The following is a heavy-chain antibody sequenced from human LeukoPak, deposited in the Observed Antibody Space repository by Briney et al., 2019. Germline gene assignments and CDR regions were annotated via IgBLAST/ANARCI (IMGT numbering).Heavy chain of an antibody. CDR2: INSDGSST. Sequence: PGGSLRLSCAASGVTFSGYWIHWVRQAPGKGLVWVSRINSDGSSTTYADFVKGRFTISRDNAKNTLYLQMNSLRAEDTAVYYCAREVAWASIGYWGQGTLVTVSS. V-gene: IGHV3-74*01. CDR1: GVTFSGYW. D-gene: IGHD3-16*01. CDR3: AREVAWASIGY. J-gene: IGHJ4*02.